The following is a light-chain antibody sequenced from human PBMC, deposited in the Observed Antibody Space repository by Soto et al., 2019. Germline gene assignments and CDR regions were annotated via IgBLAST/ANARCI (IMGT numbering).Light chain of an antibody. Sequence: ERVMTQSPVTLSVSPGERATLSCRASQTISSNLAWYQQKPGQAPRLLIYDASTRATVIPARFSGSGSGTEFTLNICSLQSEDFAAYYFQQYHNLPRTFGHGTNVEIK. CDR2: DAS. J-gene: IGKJ1*01. V-gene: IGKV3-15*01. CDR1: QTISSN. CDR3: QQYHNLPRT.